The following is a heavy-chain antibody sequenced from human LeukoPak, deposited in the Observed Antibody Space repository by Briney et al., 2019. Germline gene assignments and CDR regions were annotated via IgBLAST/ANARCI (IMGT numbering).Heavy chain of an antibody. CDR1: GGSISSSSYY. V-gene: IGHV4-39*07. D-gene: IGHD3-22*01. CDR3: ARFVRVSGSFGNSGYYSWFDP. CDR2: IYYSGST. Sequence: SETLSLTCTVSGGSISSSSYYWGWIRQPPGKGLEWIGSIYYSGSTYYNPSLKSRVTISVDTSKNQFSLKLSSVTAADTAVYYCARFVRVSGSFGNSGYYSWFDPWGQGTLVTASS. J-gene: IGHJ5*02.